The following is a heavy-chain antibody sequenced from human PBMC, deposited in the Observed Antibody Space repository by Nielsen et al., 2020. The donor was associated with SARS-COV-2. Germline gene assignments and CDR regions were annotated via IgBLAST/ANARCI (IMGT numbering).Heavy chain of an antibody. D-gene: IGHD5-24*01. CDR1: GFSLSTSGMC. Sequence: SGPTLVKPTQTLTLTCTFSGFSLSTSGMCVSWIRQPPGKALEWLALIDWDDDKYYSTSLKTRLTISKDTSKNQVVLTMTNMDPVDTATYYCARIRVEMATIGSYYYYGMDVWGQGTTVTVSS. CDR3: ARIRVEMATIGSYYYYGMDV. V-gene: IGHV2-70*01. J-gene: IGHJ6*02. CDR2: IDWDDDK.